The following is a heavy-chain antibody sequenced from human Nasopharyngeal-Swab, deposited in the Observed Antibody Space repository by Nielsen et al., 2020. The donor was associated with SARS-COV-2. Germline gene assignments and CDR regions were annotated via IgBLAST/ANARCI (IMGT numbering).Heavy chain of an antibody. Sequence: GESLKISCVASGFNLGDYYMDWVRQTPGKGLEWLGHSRVKANSYSAEYAASVTGRFTFSREESRNLLYLQMNSLTTEDTAVYYCARVGICYNDWCGSYDSWGQGTRVTVSS. V-gene: IGHV3-72*01. J-gene: IGHJ4*02. CDR2: SRVKANSYSA. CDR3: ARVGICYNDWCGSYDS. D-gene: IGHD3-9*01. CDR1: GFNLGDYY.